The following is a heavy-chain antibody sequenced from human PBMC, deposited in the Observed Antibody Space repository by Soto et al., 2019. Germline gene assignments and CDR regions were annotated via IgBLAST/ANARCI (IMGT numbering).Heavy chain of an antibody. J-gene: IGHJ4*02. CDR1: GYTSTSYA. V-gene: IGHV1-3*01. Sequence: ASVKVSCKASGYTSTSYAMHWVRQAPGQRLEWMGWINAGNGNTKYSQKFQGRVTITRDTSASTAYMELSSLRSEDTAVYYCAREASHSSGWYPLHFDYWGQGTLVTVSS. CDR2: INAGNGNT. D-gene: IGHD6-19*01. CDR3: AREASHSSGWYPLHFDY.